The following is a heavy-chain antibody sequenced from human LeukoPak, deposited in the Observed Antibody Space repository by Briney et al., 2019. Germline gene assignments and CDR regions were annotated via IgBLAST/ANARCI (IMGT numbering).Heavy chain of an antibody. J-gene: IGHJ4*02. CDR1: GGSISSYY. CDR2: IYYSGST. V-gene: IGHV4-59*08. D-gene: IGHD3-9*01. CDR3: ASFLPLTGLDY. Sequence: ETLSLTCTVSGGSISSYYWSLIRQPPGKGLEWIGYIYYSGSTNYNPSLKSRVTISVDTSKNQFSLKLSSVTAADTAVYYCASFLPLTGLDYWGQGTLVTVSS.